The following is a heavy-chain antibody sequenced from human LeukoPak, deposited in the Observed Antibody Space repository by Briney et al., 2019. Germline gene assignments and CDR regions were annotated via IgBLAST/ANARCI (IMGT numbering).Heavy chain of an antibody. J-gene: IGHJ4*02. CDR3: AQVGSHGTTY. D-gene: IGHD1-1*01. Sequence: PGGSLRLSCAASGFTFISYGMSWVRQAPGKGLEWVSSIWGSGGCIYYADSVKGRFTISRDNSKNTLYLQMNSLRVEHTDVYYCAQVGSHGTTYWGQGTLVTVSS. CDR2: IWGSGGCI. CDR1: GFTFISYG. V-gene: IGHV3-23*01.